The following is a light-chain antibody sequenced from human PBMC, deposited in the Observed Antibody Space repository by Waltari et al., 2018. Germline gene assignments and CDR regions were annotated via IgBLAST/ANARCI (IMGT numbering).Light chain of an antibody. J-gene: IGKJ4*01. V-gene: IGKV3-15*01. CDR3: QQYNNWPLT. CDR2: GAS. CDR1: RSVRFK. Sequence: ELLLTQSPATLSVSPGEGATLSCRARRSVRFKLGWYQQKPGQAPRLLIYGASTRATGVPDRFSGGGSGTEFTLTITRLQSEDFSVYYCQQYNNWPLTFGGGTKVEIK.